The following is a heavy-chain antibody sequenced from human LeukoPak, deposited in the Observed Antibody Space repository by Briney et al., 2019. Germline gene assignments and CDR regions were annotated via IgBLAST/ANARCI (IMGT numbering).Heavy chain of an antibody. J-gene: IGHJ4*02. V-gene: IGHV3-23*01. CDR3: VRHIDF. Sequence: GGSLRLSCAASGFTFSNYAMSWVRQAPGEGLEWVSAISASGGSPYYADSVKGRFTISRDNAENSVSLQMSTLGAEDTAVYYCVRHIDFWGQGTLVIVSS. CDR2: ISASGGSP. CDR1: GFTFSNYA.